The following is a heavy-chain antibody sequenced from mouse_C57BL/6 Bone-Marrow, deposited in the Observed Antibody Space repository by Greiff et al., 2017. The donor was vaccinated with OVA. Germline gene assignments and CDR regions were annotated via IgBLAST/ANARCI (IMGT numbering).Heavy chain of an antibody. CDR3: AREPSSAFGRFDY. V-gene: IGHV5-4*01. Sequence: EVQLVESGGGLVKPGGSLKLSCAASGFTFSSYAMSWVRQTPEKRLEWVATISDGGSYTYYPDNVKGRFTISRDNAKNNLYLQMSHLKSEDTAMYYCAREPSSAFGRFDYWGQGTTLTVSS. CDR1: GFTFSSYA. CDR2: ISDGGSYT. D-gene: IGHD3-1*01. J-gene: IGHJ2*01.